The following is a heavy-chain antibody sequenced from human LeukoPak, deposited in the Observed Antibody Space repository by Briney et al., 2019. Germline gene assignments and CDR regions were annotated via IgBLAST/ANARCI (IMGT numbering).Heavy chain of an antibody. CDR2: ISESGGNT. CDR3: AKALAPAMVRGVMDY. V-gene: IGHV3-23*01. D-gene: IGHD3-10*01. J-gene: IGHJ4*02. CDR1: GFTFSNYA. Sequence: QAGGSLRLSCAASGFTFSNYAMSWVRQAPGKGLEWVSGISESGGNTFYADSVKGRFTISRDNSKDTLYLQMNSLRAEDTAVYYCAKALAPAMVRGVMDYWGQGTLVTVSS.